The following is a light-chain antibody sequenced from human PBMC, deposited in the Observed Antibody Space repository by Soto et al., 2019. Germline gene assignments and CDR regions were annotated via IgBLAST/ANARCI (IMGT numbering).Light chain of an antibody. Sequence: QFALTQPASVSGSPGQSITISCIGTSNDVGAYNFVSWYQQHPGKAPKLLIYEVTNRPSGISNRFSGSKSGYTASLIIAGLQAEDESDYYCSSYTTGSTWVFGGGTKLTVL. CDR3: SSYTTGSTWV. CDR2: EVT. J-gene: IGLJ3*02. CDR1: SNDVGAYNF. V-gene: IGLV2-14*01.